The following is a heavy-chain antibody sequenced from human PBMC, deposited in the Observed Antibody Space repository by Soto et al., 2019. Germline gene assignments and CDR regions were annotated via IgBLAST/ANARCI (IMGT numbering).Heavy chain of an antibody. CDR1: GFTFSGSA. J-gene: IGHJ4*02. CDR3: TRPRFGESNFDY. Sequence: GGSLRLSCAASGFTFSGSAMHWVRQASGKGLEWVGRIRSKANSYATAHAASVKGRFTISRDDSKNTAYLQMNSLKTEDTAVYYCTRPRFGESNFDYWGQGTLVTVSS. CDR2: IRSKANSYAT. D-gene: IGHD3-10*01. V-gene: IGHV3-73*01.